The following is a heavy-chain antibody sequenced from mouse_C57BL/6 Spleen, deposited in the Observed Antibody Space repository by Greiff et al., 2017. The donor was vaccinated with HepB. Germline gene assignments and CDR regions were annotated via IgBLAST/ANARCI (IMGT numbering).Heavy chain of an antibody. CDR2: IRNKANGYTT. CDR3: ARILLRDYFDY. J-gene: IGHJ2*01. D-gene: IGHD1-1*01. CDR1: GFTFTDYY. V-gene: IGHV7-3*01. Sequence: EVKLMESGGGLVQPGGSLSLSCAASGFTFTDYYMSWVRQPPGKALEWLGFIRNKANGYTTEYSASVKGLFTISRDNSQSILYLQMNALRAEDSATYYCARILLRDYFDYWGQGTTLTVSS.